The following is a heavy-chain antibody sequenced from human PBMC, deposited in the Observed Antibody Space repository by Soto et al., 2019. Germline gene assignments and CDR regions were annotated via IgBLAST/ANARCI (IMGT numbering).Heavy chain of an antibody. V-gene: IGHV3-23*01. CDR2: ISGGGDTT. CDR1: GFTFNNYA. CDR3: AKGRGGSGSLTPRVDF. D-gene: IGHD3-10*01. J-gene: IGHJ4*02. Sequence: EVQLLESGGGLVQPGGSLRLSCAASGFTFNNYAMTWVRQAPGKGLEWVSAISGGGDTTSYADSVKGRFTVSRDGSKNTLYLQRSSLRAEDTALYYFAKGRGGSGSLTPRVDFWGQGTLVTVSS.